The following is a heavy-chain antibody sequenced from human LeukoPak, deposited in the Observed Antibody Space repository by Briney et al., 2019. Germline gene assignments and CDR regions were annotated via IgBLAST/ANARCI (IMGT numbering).Heavy chain of an antibody. Sequence: GGSLRLSCAASGFTFSDYWMNWVRQAPGKGLEWVAKIKQDGSVKFYVDSVKGRFTISRDNAKNSLYLQMNSLRAEDAAVYYCARGYYNFDKWGQGTLVTVSS. J-gene: IGHJ4*02. V-gene: IGHV3-7*04. CDR3: ARGYYNFDK. D-gene: IGHD3-10*01. CDR1: GFTFSDYW. CDR2: IKQDGSVK.